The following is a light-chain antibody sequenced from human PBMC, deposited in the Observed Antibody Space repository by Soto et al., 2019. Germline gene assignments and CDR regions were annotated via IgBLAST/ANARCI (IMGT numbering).Light chain of an antibody. CDR2: AAS. J-gene: IGKJ1*01. CDR1: QSISSY. V-gene: IGKV1-39*01. Sequence: DIQMTQSPSSLSASVGDRVTITCRASQSISSYLNWYQQKPGKAPKLLIYAASSLQSGVPSRFSGSGSGTHVTLTISSLQPEDFATYYCQQSYSTPRTFGQGTKVEIK. CDR3: QQSYSTPRT.